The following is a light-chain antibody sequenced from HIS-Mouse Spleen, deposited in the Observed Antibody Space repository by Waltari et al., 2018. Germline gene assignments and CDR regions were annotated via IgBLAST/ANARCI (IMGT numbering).Light chain of an antibody. CDR1: SSDVGGYNY. CDR2: DVS. J-gene: IGLJ1*01. Sequence: QSALTQPRSVSGSPGQSVTISCTGTSSDVGGYNYVSWYQQHPGKAPKLMIYDVSMRPSGVPDRFSCSKSGNTASLTISGLQAEDEADYYCCSYAGSYTGVFGTGTKVTVL. CDR3: CSYAGSYTGV. V-gene: IGLV2-11*01.